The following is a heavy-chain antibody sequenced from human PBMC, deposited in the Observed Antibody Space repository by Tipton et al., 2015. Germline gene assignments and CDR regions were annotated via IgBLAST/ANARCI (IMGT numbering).Heavy chain of an antibody. D-gene: IGHD5-24*01. CDR1: GGSVSSANYY. CDR2: ISQRDGT. Sequence: GLVKPSETLSLTCSVSGGSVSSANYYWGWIRQTPGKGLEWIGYISQRDGTNYNPSLKSRVTISTDTSKNQFFLNLTSVTAADTAVYFCARDLEHGMDVWGQGTTVTVS. V-gene: IGHV4-61*01. CDR3: ARDLEHGMDV. J-gene: IGHJ6*02.